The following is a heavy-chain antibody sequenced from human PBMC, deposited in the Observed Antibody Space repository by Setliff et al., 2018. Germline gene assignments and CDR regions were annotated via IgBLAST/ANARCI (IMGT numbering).Heavy chain of an antibody. V-gene: IGHV1-46*01. J-gene: IGHJ3*02. CDR1: GYTFTSYY. D-gene: IGHD3-16*01. Sequence: ASVKVSCKASGYTFTSYYMHWVRQAPGLGLEWMGTINPSSGLTRYAQKFQGRVTMTRDTSTSTVYLDMSSLRSEDTAVYYCARDVFPYHYYGAFDIWGQGTMVTVSS. CDR3: ARDVFPYHYYGAFDI. CDR2: INPSSGLT.